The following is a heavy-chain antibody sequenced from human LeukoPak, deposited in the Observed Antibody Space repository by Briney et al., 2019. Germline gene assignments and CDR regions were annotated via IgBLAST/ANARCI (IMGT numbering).Heavy chain of an antibody. J-gene: IGHJ4*02. CDR2: ISGSGGST. Sequence: GGSLRLSCVASGFDFNDYDFHWVRQAPGKGLEWVSAISGSGGSTYYADSVKGRFTISRDNSKNTLYLQMNSLRAEDTAVYYCARDSIVATITDYWGQGTLVTVSS. CDR3: ARDSIVATITDY. CDR1: GFDFNDYD. D-gene: IGHD5-12*01. V-gene: IGHV3-23*01.